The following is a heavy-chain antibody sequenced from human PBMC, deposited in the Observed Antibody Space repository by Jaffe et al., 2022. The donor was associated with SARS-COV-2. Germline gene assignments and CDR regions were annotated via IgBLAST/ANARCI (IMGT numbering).Heavy chain of an antibody. CDR2: IYYSGST. V-gene: IGHV4-31*03. Sequence: QVQLQESGPGLVKPSQTLSLTCTVSGGSISSGGYYWSWIRQHPGKGLEWIGYIYYSGSTYYNPSLKSRVTISVDTSKIHFSLKLSSVIAADTAVYYCARDVSYGGNPSHAFDIWGQGTMVTVSS. J-gene: IGHJ3*02. D-gene: IGHD4-17*01. CDR1: GGSISSGGYY. CDR3: ARDVSYGGNPSHAFDI.